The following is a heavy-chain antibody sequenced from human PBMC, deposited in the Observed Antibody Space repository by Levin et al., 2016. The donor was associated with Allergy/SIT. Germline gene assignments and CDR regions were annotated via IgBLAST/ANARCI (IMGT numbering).Heavy chain of an antibody. CDR1: GFTFSSYA. J-gene: IGHJ4*02. CDR2: ISGSGGST. V-gene: IGHV3-23*01. D-gene: IGHD2-15*01. CDR3: AKVPRYCSGGSCYYFDY. Sequence: GESLKISCAASGFTFSSYAMSWVRQAPGKGLEWVSAISGSGGSTYYADSVKGRFTISRDNSKNTLYLQMNSLRAEDTAVYYCAKVPRYCSGGSCYYFDYWGQGTLVTVSS.